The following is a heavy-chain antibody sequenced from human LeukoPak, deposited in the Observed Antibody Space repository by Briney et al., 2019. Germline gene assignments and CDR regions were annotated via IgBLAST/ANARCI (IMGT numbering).Heavy chain of an antibody. D-gene: IGHD3-22*01. Sequence: ASVKVSCKASGYTFTSYDINWVRQATGQGLEWMGWMNPNSGNTGYAQKFQGRVTMTRNTSISTAYMELSSLRSEDTAVYYCARGTPYDSSGYYDDYGMDVWGQGTTVTVSS. J-gene: IGHJ6*02. CDR2: MNPNSGNT. V-gene: IGHV1-8*01. CDR1: GYTFTSYD. CDR3: ARGTPYDSSGYYDDYGMDV.